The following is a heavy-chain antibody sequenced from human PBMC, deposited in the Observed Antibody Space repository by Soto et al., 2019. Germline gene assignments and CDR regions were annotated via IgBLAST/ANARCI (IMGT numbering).Heavy chain of an antibody. J-gene: IGHJ5*02. CDR1: GGSIGSYY. D-gene: IGHD3-10*01. CDR2: IYYSGST. CDR3: ARGGGRREWFDP. Sequence: ETLSLTCTVSGGSIGSYYWRLIRQPPGKGLEWIGYIYYSGSTNYNPSLKSRVTISVDTSKNQFSLKLSSVTAADTAVYYCARGGGRREWFDPWGQGTLVTVSS. V-gene: IGHV4-59*01.